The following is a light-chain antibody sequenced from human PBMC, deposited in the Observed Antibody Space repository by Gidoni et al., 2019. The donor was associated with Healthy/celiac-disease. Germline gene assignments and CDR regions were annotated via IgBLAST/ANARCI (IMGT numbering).Light chain of an antibody. J-gene: IGKJ2*03. V-gene: IGKV3-15*01. CDR1: QNVSSN. Sequence: EIVMTQSPATRSVSPGERATLPCRASQNVSSNLAWYQQKPGQAPRLLINGASTRATGIPARFSGSGSGTEFTLTISSLQYEDFAVYYCQQYNNWPPYSFXQGTKLESK. CDR2: GAS. CDR3: QQYNNWPPYS.